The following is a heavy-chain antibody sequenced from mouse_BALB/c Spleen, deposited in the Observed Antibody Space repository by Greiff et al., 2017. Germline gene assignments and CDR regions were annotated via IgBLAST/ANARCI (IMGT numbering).Heavy chain of an antibody. CDR2: IDPANGNT. Sequence: EVKLVESGAELVKPGASVKLSCTASGFTIKDTYMHWVKQRPEQGLEWIGRIDPANGNTKYDPKFQGKATITAATSSNTAYLQLSSLTSEDTAVYYCAREGDGYYPRWGQGTPLTVSS. CDR1: GFTIKDTY. D-gene: IGHD2-3*01. V-gene: IGHV14-3*02. J-gene: IGHJ2*01. CDR3: AREGDGYYPR.